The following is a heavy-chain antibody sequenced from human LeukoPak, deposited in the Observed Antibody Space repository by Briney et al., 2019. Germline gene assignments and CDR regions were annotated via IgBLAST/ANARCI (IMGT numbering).Heavy chain of an antibody. Sequence: GGSLRLSCAASGFTFSSYAMSWVRQAPGKGLEWVSAISGSGGSTYYADSVKGRFTISRDNSKNTLYLQMNSLRAEDTAVYYCAKGTGSGIYYYYGMDVWGQGTTVTVSS. CDR2: ISGSGGST. CDR1: GFTFSSYA. V-gene: IGHV3-23*01. J-gene: IGHJ6*02. D-gene: IGHD6-19*01. CDR3: AKGTGSGIYYYYGMDV.